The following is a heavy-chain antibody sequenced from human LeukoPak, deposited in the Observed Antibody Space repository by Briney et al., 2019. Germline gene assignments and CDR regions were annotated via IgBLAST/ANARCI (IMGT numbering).Heavy chain of an antibody. V-gene: IGHV4-61*02. Sequence: SETLSLTCTVSGGSISSGGYYWSWIRQPAGKGLEWIGRIYTSGSTNYNPSLKSRVTISVDTSKNQFSLKLSSVTAADTAVYYCARGQDYYDSSGYLEAFDIWGQGTMVTVSS. D-gene: IGHD3-22*01. CDR2: IYTSGST. CDR1: GGSISSGGYY. CDR3: ARGQDYYDSSGYLEAFDI. J-gene: IGHJ3*02.